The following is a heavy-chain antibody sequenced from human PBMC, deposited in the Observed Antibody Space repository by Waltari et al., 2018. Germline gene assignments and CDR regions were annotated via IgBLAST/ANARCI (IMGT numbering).Heavy chain of an antibody. V-gene: IGHV4-38-2*01. CDR3: ARLGPSSRWYDF. D-gene: IGHD6-13*01. J-gene: IGHJ4*02. CDR2: AYYGGTT. Sequence: QVELQESGPGLVKTSETLSLTCAVSGYSISSGFFWGWIRQPPGKGREWIGNAYYGGTTYYNASLRSRVTISIETSKKHISLKLRSVTAADTAVYYCARLGPSSRWYDFWGRGTLVTVSS. CDR1: GYSISSGFF.